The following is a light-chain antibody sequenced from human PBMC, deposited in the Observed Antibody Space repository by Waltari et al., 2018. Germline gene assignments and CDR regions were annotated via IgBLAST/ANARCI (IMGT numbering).Light chain of an antibody. CDR1: SSNIGSNT. CDR3: SAWDDSLNCWV. J-gene: IGLJ3*02. V-gene: IGLV1-44*01. CDR2: SNN. Sequence: QSVLTQPPSASGTPGQRVTISCSGSSSNIGSNTVNWYQQLPGTAPKLLHHSNNPRPSGVPCRFSCSQSGTSASLAIRGLQSEDEADYYWSAWDDSLNCWVFGGGTKLTVL.